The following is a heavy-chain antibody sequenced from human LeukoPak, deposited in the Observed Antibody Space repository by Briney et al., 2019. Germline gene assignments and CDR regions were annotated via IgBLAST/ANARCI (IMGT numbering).Heavy chain of an antibody. CDR2: IHYSGTT. CDR1: GGSISDYY. J-gene: IGHJ4*02. Sequence: SETLSLTCTVSGGSISDYYRSWIRQPPGKGLEWIGYIHYSGTTNCNPSLKSRVTMSVDTSKNQFSLKLNSVTAADTAVYYCARHSSGWHLDFWGQGTLVTVSS. D-gene: IGHD6-19*01. CDR3: ARHSSGWHLDF. V-gene: IGHV4-59*01.